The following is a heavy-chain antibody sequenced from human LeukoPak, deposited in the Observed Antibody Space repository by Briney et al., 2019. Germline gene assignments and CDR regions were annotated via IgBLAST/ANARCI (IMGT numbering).Heavy chain of an antibody. CDR2: SYSSGII. Sequence: SETLSLTCTVSGGSISSYYWSWVRQPAGKAPEWIGRSYSSGIINYNPSPKSRVPMSLDNSKNQPSLKLSYVTAADTALYYCARDTGTSGHPDYWGQGTLVSVSS. D-gene: IGHD4-17*01. V-gene: IGHV4-4*07. CDR3: ARDTGTSGHPDY. CDR1: GGSISSYY. J-gene: IGHJ4*02.